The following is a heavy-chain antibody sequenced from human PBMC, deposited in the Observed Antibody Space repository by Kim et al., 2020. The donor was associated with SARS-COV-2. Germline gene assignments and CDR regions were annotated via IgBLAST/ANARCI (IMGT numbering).Heavy chain of an antibody. D-gene: IGHD3-10*01. Sequence: SETLSLTCTVSGGSISSYYWSWIRQPAGERLEWIGRIYTSGSTNYNPSLKSRVTMSVDTSKNQISLKLTSVTAADTAVYYCARGINSGNYLEYFQHWGQGTLVTVSS. CDR1: GGSISSYY. J-gene: IGHJ1*01. CDR2: IYTSGST. CDR3: ARGINSGNYLEYFQH. V-gene: IGHV4-4*07.